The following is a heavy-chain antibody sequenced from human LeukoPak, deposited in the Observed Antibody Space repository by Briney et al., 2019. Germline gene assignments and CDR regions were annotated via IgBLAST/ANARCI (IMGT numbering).Heavy chain of an antibody. Sequence: GGSLRLSCAVSTSYFTDYAMSWARQAPGKGLEWVSAISGSGGSTYYADSVKGRFTISRDNSKNTLYLQMNSLRAEDTAVYYCAKPTAEAYDFWSGYYDAFDIWGQGTMVTVSS. D-gene: IGHD3-3*01. CDR3: AKPTAEAYDFWSGYYDAFDI. CDR2: ISGSGGST. J-gene: IGHJ3*02. V-gene: IGHV3-23*01. CDR1: TSYFTDYA.